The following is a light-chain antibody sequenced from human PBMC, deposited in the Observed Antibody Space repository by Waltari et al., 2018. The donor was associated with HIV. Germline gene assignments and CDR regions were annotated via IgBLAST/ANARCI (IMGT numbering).Light chain of an antibody. CDR3: SSYTSVTTSYV. J-gene: IGLJ1*01. CDR2: EVN. V-gene: IGLV2-14*01. CDR1: SSDIGGYDY. Sequence: QSALTQPASVSGSLGQSITISCTGTSSDIGGYDYVSWYQQHPGKAPKLLIYEVNNRPSGVSKRFSGSKSGNTASLTISGLQAEDEADYYCSSYTSVTTSYVFGTGTNVTVL.